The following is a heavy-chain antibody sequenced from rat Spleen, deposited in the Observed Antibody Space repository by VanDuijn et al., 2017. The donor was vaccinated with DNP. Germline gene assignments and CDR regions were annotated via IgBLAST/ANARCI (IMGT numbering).Heavy chain of an antibody. CDR2: ISYFGDNT. V-gene: IGHV5S23*01. CDR3: TRDLHFGYNYAFDY. CDR1: GFTFSNYY. D-gene: IGHD1-4*01. Sequence: EVQLVESGGGLAQPGRSLKLSCAASGFTFSNYYMAWVRQTPTKGLELVAYISYFGDNTYYGDSVKGRFTISRDNTKSTLYLQMNSLRSEDTAAYYCTRDLHFGYNYAFDYWGQGVLVSVSS. J-gene: IGHJ2*01.